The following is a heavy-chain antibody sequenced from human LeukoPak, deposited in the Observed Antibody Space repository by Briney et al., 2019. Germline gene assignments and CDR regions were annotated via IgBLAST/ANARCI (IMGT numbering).Heavy chain of an antibody. V-gene: IGHV4-34*01. CDR2: INHSGST. J-gene: IGHJ5*02. Sequence: SETLSLTCAVYGGSFSGYYWSWIRQPPGKGLEWIGEINHSGSTNYNPSLKSRVTISVDTSKNQFSLKLSSVTAADTAVHYCARAPIVVVPAAGTGWFDPWGQGTLVTVSS. CDR3: ARAPIVVVPAAGTGWFDP. D-gene: IGHD2-2*01. CDR1: GGSFSGYY.